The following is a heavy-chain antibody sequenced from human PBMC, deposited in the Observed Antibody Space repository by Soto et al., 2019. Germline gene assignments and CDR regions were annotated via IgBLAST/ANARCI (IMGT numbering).Heavy chain of an antibody. J-gene: IGHJ4*02. Sequence: SETLSLTCAVSGGSISSGGYSWSWIRQPPGKGLEWIGYIYYTGNTNYNPSLKSRVTISLDTSKDQFSLNLNSVTTADTAVYYCARDKAAVPGSWDFDSWGQGTLVTVSS. CDR1: GGSISSGGYS. CDR2: IYYTGNT. D-gene: IGHD6-19*01. CDR3: ARDKAAVPGSWDFDS. V-gene: IGHV4-61*08.